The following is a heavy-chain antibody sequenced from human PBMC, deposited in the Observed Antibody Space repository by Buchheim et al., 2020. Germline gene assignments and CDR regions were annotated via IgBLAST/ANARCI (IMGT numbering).Heavy chain of an antibody. Sequence: QVQLQESGPGLVKPSQTLSLTCTVSGGSISSRDYYWSWIRQPPGKGLEWMAYIYSSGNTYYNLSLKSRVTLSVDTSKNQFSLNLNSVTAADTAVYYCARDRGGNSPEFWGQG. CDR1: GGSISSRDYY. D-gene: IGHD4-23*01. CDR2: IYSSGNT. V-gene: IGHV4-30-4*01. CDR3: ARDRGGNSPEF. J-gene: IGHJ1*01.